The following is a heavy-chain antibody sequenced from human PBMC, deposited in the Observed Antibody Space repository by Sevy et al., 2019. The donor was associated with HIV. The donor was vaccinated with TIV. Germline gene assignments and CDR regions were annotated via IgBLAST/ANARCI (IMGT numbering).Heavy chain of an antibody. Sequence: SETLSLTCTVSGGSISSGAYSWYWIRQPPGKGLEWLGNIYYGGSTYYNPSLNSRVTMSIDSSKNQFFLKLSSVTAAETAVYYCARDITGTKNWFDPWGQGTLVTVSS. CDR2: IYYGGST. CDR1: GGSISSGAYS. CDR3: ARDITGTKNWFDP. V-gene: IGHV4-30-2*01. D-gene: IGHD1-20*01. J-gene: IGHJ5*02.